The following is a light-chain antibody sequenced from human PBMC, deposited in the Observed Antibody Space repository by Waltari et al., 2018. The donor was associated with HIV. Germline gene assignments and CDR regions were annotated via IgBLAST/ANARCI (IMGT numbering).Light chain of an antibody. Sequence: QSVLTQPPSASGTPGQRVTISCSGSSSNIGSNYGYWYQQLPGTAPKLLIYRNNQRPSGVRDRFSGAKSGTAASLAISGLRSEDESDYYCAAWDDSLSGYVFGTGTKVTVL. J-gene: IGLJ1*01. V-gene: IGLV1-47*01. CDR2: RNN. CDR1: SSNIGSNY. CDR3: AAWDDSLSGYV.